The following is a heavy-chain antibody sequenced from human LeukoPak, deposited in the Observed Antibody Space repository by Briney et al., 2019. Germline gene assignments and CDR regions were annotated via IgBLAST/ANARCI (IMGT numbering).Heavy chain of an antibody. Sequence: GASVKVSCKASGYTFTSYGISWVRQAPGQGLEWMGWISAYNGNTNYAQKLQGRVTMTTDTSTSTAYMELRSLRSDDTAVYYCARSRLLAYCGGSPCAFDIWGQGTMVTVSS. V-gene: IGHV1-18*01. J-gene: IGHJ3*02. CDR1: GYTFTSYG. CDR3: ARSRLLAYCGGSPCAFDI. D-gene: IGHD2-21*01. CDR2: ISAYNGNT.